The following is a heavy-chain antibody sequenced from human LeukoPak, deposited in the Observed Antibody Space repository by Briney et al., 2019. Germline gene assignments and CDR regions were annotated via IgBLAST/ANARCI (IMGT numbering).Heavy chain of an antibody. D-gene: IGHD3-10*01. CDR1: GGSINDYY. CDR2: IYSSGST. J-gene: IGHJ6*03. V-gene: IGHV4-4*07. Sequence: PSETLSLTCNVSGGSINDYYWSWIRQSAGKGLEWLGRIYSSGSTNDNPSFKRRVTMSVDTSANQVSLKLLSVTAADTGVYFCAREGKWFRSYYYYVDVWGEGTMVTVSS. CDR3: AREGKWFRSYYYYVDV.